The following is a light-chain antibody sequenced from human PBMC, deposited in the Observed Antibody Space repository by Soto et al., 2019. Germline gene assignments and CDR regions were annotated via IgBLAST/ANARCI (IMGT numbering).Light chain of an antibody. CDR2: DAS. Sequence: DIQMTQSPSTLSASVGDRDTITCRASQSISSWLAWYQQKPGKAPKLLIYDASSLEGGVPSRFSGSGPGTEFTLTISSLQPDDFATYYCQQYNSYPVTFGQGTKLEIK. J-gene: IGKJ2*01. V-gene: IGKV1-5*01. CDR1: QSISSW. CDR3: QQYNSYPVT.